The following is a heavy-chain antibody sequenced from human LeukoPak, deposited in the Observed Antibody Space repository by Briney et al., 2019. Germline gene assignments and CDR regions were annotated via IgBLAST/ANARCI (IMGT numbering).Heavy chain of an antibody. V-gene: IGHV3-21*01. J-gene: IGHJ4*02. Sequence: GGSLRLSCAAFGFTFSSYEMNWARQAPGKGLEWVSSISSSSSYIYYADSVKGRFTISRDNAKNSLYLQMNSLRAEDTAVYYCARGYYDFWSGYSYYFDYWGQGTLVTVSS. D-gene: IGHD3-3*01. CDR1: GFTFSSYE. CDR2: ISSSSSYI. CDR3: ARGYYDFWSGYSYYFDY.